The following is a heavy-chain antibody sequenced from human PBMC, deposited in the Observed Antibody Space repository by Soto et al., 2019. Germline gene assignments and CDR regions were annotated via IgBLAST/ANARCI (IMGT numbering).Heavy chain of an antibody. CDR1: GFTFSSYW. Sequence: GGSLILSCAASGFTFSSYWMSWVRQAPGKGLEWVANIKQDGSEKYYVDSVKGRFTISRDNAKNSLYLQMNSLRAEDTAVYYCARDSPNYYDSSGLYGGFDYWGQGTLVTVAS. V-gene: IGHV3-7*03. J-gene: IGHJ4*02. CDR2: IKQDGSEK. CDR3: ARDSPNYYDSSGLYGGFDY. D-gene: IGHD3-22*01.